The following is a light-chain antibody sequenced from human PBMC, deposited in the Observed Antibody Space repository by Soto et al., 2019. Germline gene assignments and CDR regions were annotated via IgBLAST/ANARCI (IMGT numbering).Light chain of an antibody. J-gene: IGLJ2*01. V-gene: IGLV1-40*01. CDR2: NNV. CDR1: SSNIGAGYD. Sequence: QSVLTQPPSVSGAPGQRVTISCTGSSSNIGAGYDVNWYRQLPGTIPKLLIYNNVDRPSGVPDRVSGSKSGTSASLAITGLQAEDEADYHCQSYDSSLSGVVFGGGTKVTVL. CDR3: QSYDSSLSGVV.